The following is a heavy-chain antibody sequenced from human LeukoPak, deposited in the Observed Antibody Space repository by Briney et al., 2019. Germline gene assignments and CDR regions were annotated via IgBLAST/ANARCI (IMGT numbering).Heavy chain of an antibody. CDR3: AKSGGLSGSGRLAMDV. V-gene: IGHV3-23*01. CDR1: GFTFSTYA. CDR2: ISGSGGST. J-gene: IGHJ6*02. Sequence: GGSLRLSCAASGFTFSTYAMSWVRLAPGKGLEWVSGISGSGGSTYYADSVKGRFTSSRDNSNNTLYLQMNSLRVEDTAVYYCAKSGGLSGSGRLAMDVWGQGTTVTVSS. D-gene: IGHD3-10*01.